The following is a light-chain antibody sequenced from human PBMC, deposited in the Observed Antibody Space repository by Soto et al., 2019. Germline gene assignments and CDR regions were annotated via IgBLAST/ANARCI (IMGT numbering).Light chain of an antibody. CDR2: KAS. CDR1: QSISSW. V-gene: IGKV1-5*03. J-gene: IGKJ1*01. Sequence: DIQMTQSPSTLSASVGDRVTITCRASQSISSWLAWYQQKPGRAPKLLIYKASSLETGVPSRFSGSGSSTEYTLIISSMQADDFASYYCQQYGSSSQWTFRQGTKVEIK. CDR3: QQYGSSSQWT.